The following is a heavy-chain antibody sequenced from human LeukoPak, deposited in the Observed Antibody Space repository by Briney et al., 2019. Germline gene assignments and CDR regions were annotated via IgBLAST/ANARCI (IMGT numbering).Heavy chain of an antibody. J-gene: IGHJ4*02. CDR1: GDSISSGSYD. CDR3: ARHGVGRGGDFDY. D-gene: IGHD3-10*01. V-gene: IGHV4-61*02. Sequence: SQTLSLTCTVSGDSISSGSYDWSWIRQPAGKGLEWIGRIYTSGSTNYNPSLKSRVTISVDTSKNQFSLKLSSVTAADTAVYYCARHGVGRGGDFDYWGQGTLVTVSS. CDR2: IYTSGST.